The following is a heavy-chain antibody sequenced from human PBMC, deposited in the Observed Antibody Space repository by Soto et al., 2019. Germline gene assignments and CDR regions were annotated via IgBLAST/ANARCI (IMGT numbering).Heavy chain of an antibody. V-gene: IGHV3-23*01. Sequence: HPGGSLRLSCAASGFTFNTHAMSWVRQAPGKGLEWISAISRSGDDTYYTDSVKGRFTISRDNSKNTLYLQMNSLRAEDTAIYFCATKAGTEVDVTHYFDYWGQGTLVTVSS. J-gene: IGHJ4*02. D-gene: IGHD2-2*01. CDR2: ISRSGDDT. CDR1: GFTFNTHA. CDR3: ATKAGTEVDVTHYFDY.